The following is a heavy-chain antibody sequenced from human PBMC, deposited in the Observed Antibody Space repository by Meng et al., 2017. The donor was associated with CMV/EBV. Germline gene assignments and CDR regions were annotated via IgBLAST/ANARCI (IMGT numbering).Heavy chain of an antibody. CDR2: ISSSSSYI. Sequence: GGPLRLSCAASGFTFSSYSMNWVRQAPGKGLEWVSSISSSSSYIYYADSVKGRFTISRDNAKNSLYLQMNSLRAEDTAVYYCARGMELDHYYYYYGMDVWGQGTTVTVS. J-gene: IGHJ6*02. CDR3: ARGMELDHYYYYYGMDV. V-gene: IGHV3-21*01. D-gene: IGHD1-26*01. CDR1: GFTFSSYS.